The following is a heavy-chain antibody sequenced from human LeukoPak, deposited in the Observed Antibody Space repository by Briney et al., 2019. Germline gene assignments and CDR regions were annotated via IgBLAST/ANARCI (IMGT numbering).Heavy chain of an antibody. CDR1: GFTFSSYW. V-gene: IGHV3-7*01. CDR3: ARDGPIAAAAKLNPLDY. CDR2: KKQDGSEK. J-gene: IGHJ4*02. D-gene: IGHD6-13*01. Sequence: GGSLRLSCAASGFTFSSYWMSWVRQAPGKGLEWVANKKQDGSEKYYVDSVKGRFTISRDNAKNSLYLQMNSLRAEDTAVYYCARDGPIAAAAKLNPLDYWGQGTLVTVSS.